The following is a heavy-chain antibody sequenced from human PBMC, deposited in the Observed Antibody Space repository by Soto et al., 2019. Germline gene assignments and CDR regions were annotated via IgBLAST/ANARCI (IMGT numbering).Heavy chain of an antibody. V-gene: IGHV1-69*13. CDR2: IIPIFGTA. J-gene: IGHJ4*02. CDR1: GGTFSSYA. Sequence: ASVKVSCKASGGTFSSYAISWVRQAPGQGLEWMGGIIPIFGTANYEQKFQGRVTITADESTSTAYMELSSLRSEDTAVYYCAGEMATTYFDYWGQGTLVTVSS. D-gene: IGHD1-1*01. CDR3: AGEMATTYFDY.